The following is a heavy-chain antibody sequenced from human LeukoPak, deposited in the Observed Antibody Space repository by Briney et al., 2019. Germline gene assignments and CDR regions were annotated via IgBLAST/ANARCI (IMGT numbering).Heavy chain of an antibody. J-gene: IGHJ4*02. CDR3: ARVRCSSVNCPCDF. CDR2: ISSSSSTI. CDR1: GFTFSSYS. D-gene: IGHD2-2*01. Sequence: GGSLRLSCAASGFTFSSYSMNWVRQAPGKGLEWVSYISSSSSTIYYADSGKGRFTISRDNAKNSLFLHMNNLGADDTAVYYCARVRCSSVNCPCDFWGQGTLVTVSS. V-gene: IGHV3-48*04.